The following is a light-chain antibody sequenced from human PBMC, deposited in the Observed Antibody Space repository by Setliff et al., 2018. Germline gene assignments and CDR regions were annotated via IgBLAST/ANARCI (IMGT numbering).Light chain of an antibody. V-gene: IGLV1-44*01. CDR1: SSNIGSNT. J-gene: IGLJ1*01. Sequence: QSVLTQPPSASGTPGQRVTISCSGSSSNIGSNTVNWYQQLPGTAPKILIYRNNQRPSGVPYRFSGSKSGTSASLAITGLQAEDEADYYCQSYDSSLSGYVFGTGTKVTVL. CDR3: QSYDSSLSGYV. CDR2: RNN.